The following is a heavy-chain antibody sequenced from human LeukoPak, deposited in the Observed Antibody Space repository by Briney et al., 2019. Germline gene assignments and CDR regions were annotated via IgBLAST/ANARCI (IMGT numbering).Heavy chain of an antibody. CDR3: ARAPLPLPFKGNFFDP. CDR2: IIPIFGTA. J-gene: IGHJ5*02. CDR1: GGTFSSYA. Sequence: SVKVSCKASGGTFSSYAISWVRQAPGQGLEWMGGIIPIFGTANYAQKFQGRVTITTDESTSTAYMELSSLRSEDTAVYYCARAPLPLPFKGNFFDPWGQGTLVTVSS. V-gene: IGHV1-69*05.